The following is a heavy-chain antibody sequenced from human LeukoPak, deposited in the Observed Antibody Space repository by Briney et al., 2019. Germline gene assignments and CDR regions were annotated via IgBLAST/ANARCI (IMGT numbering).Heavy chain of an antibody. Sequence: SQTLSLTCTVSGGSISSGSYYWSWIRQPAGTGLEWIGRIYTSGSTNYNPSLKRRVTISVDTSKNQFSLKLSSVTAADTAVYYCAREGIAAAHDAFDIWGQGTMVTVSS. D-gene: IGHD6-13*01. CDR1: GGSISSGSYY. V-gene: IGHV4-61*02. CDR3: AREGIAAAHDAFDI. CDR2: IYTSGST. J-gene: IGHJ3*02.